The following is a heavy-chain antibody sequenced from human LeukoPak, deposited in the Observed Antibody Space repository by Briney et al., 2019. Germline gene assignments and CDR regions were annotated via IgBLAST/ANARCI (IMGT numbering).Heavy chain of an antibody. V-gene: IGHV4-59*01. CDR1: GGSISSYY. CDR2: IYHSGST. Sequence: SEALSLTCTVSGGSISSYYWSWLRQPPGKGLEWIGYIYHSGSTNYNPSLKSRVTISVDTSKNQLSLKLNSVTAADTAVYYCAAAPMGAGWFDPWGQGTLVTVSS. D-gene: IGHD3-16*01. CDR3: AAAPMGAGWFDP. J-gene: IGHJ5*02.